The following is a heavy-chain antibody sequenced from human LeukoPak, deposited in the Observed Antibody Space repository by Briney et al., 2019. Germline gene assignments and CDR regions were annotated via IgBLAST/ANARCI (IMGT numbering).Heavy chain of an antibody. J-gene: IGHJ4*02. D-gene: IGHD3-10*01. CDR3: ARPQVVVLNPFDY. CDR2: ITGSADRT. V-gene: IGHV3-23*01. CDR1: GFTFYDYG. Sequence: QTGGSLRLSCAASGFTFYDYGMSWVRQAPGKGLEWVSAITGSADRTHYADSVKGRFTISRDNSKNIVYLQMNSLRAKDTAVYFCARPQVVVLNPFDYWGQGTLVTVSS.